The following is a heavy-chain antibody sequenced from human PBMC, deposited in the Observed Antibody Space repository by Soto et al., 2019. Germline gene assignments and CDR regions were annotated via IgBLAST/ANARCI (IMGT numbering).Heavy chain of an antibody. CDR1: GFTFSSYG. J-gene: IGHJ6*02. V-gene: IGHV3-33*01. CDR2: IWYDGSNK. D-gene: IGHD3-3*01. Sequence: QVQLVESGGGVVQPGRSLRLSCAASGFTFSSYGMHWVRQAPGKGLEWVAVIWYDGSNKYYADSVKGRFTISRDNSKNTLYLQMNSLRAEDTAVYYCARDDFWSGYLYYYGMDVWGQGTMVTVSS. CDR3: ARDDFWSGYLYYYGMDV.